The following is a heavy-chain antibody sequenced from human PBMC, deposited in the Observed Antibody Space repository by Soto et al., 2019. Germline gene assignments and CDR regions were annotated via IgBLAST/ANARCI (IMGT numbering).Heavy chain of an antibody. CDR3: ARGYGSGSYYRGGWFDP. J-gene: IGHJ5*02. CDR1: GFTLSSYS. Sequence: PGGSLRLSCAASGFTLSSYSMNWVRQAPGKGLEWVSYISSSSSTIYYADSVKGRFTISRDNAKNSLYLQMNSLRAEDTAVYYCARGYGSGSYYRGGWFDPWGQGTLVTVSS. D-gene: IGHD3-10*01. CDR2: ISSSSSTI. V-gene: IGHV3-48*01.